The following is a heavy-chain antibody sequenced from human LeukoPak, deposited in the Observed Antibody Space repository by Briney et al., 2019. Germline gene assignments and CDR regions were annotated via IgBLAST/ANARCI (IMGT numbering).Heavy chain of an antibody. Sequence: PRGSLRLSCAASGFTFSSYAVSWVRQAPGKGLEWVSAISGSGGGTYYADSVKGRFTISRDNSKNTLYLQMNSLRAEDTAVYYCAKDLDGSGYYYYYYGMDVWGQGTTVTVSS. D-gene: IGHD3-22*01. J-gene: IGHJ6*02. CDR1: GFTFSSYA. V-gene: IGHV3-23*01. CDR2: ISGSGGGT. CDR3: AKDLDGSGYYYYYYGMDV.